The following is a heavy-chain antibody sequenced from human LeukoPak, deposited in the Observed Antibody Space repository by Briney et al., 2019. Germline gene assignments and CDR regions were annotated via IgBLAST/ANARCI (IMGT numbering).Heavy chain of an antibody. V-gene: IGHV1-69*05. CDR2: IIPIFGTA. CDR3: AYTERGYSGYGIDY. Sequence: SVKVSCKASGGTFSSYAISWVRQAPGQGLEWMGRIIPIFGTANYAQKFQGRVTITTDESMSTAYMELSSLRPEDTAVYYCAYTERGYSGYGIDYWGQGTLVTVSS. CDR1: GGTFSSYA. J-gene: IGHJ4*02. D-gene: IGHD5-12*01.